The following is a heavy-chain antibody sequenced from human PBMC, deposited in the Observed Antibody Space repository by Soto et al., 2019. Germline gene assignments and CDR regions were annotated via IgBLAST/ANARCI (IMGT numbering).Heavy chain of an antibody. CDR1: GYTFTSYG. J-gene: IGHJ4*02. Sequence: ASVKVSCKASGYTFTSYGISWVRQAPGQGLEWMGWSSAYNGNTNYAQKLQGRVTMTTDTSTSTAYMELRSLRSDDTAVYYCARDRGYFDWLLSTFDYWGQGTLVTVSS. CDR2: SSAYNGNT. CDR3: ARDRGYFDWLLSTFDY. V-gene: IGHV1-18*04. D-gene: IGHD3-9*01.